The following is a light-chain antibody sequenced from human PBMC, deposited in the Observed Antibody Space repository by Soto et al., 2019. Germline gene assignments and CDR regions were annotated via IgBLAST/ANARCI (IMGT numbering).Light chain of an antibody. Sequence: QSALTQPPSVSGSPGQSVTISCTGTSSDVGTYNRVSWYQQPPGTAPKLMIYEVTNRPSGVPDRFSGCTSGNTASLTISGRVYGDGCDYYGRSYTVRSTYGFGT. J-gene: IGLJ1*01. CDR2: EVT. CDR3: RSYTVRSTYG. CDR1: SSDVGTYNR. V-gene: IGLV2-18*02.